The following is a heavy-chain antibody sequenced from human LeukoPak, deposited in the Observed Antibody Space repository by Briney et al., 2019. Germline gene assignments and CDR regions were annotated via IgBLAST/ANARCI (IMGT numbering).Heavy chain of an antibody. V-gene: IGHV4-34*01. CDR2: INHSGST. Sequence: PSETLSLTCAVYGGSFSGYYWSWLRQPPGKGLEWIGEINHSGSTNYNPSLKSRVTISVDTSKNQFSLKLSSVTAADTAVYYCAIPLYCSGGSCYAYHYWGQGTLVTVSS. CDR1: GGSFSGYY. D-gene: IGHD2-15*01. CDR3: AIPLYCSGGSCYAYHY. J-gene: IGHJ4*02.